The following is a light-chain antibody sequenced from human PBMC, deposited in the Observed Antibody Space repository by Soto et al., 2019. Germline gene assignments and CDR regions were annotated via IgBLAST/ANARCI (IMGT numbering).Light chain of an antibody. CDR2: DNN. J-gene: IGLJ1*01. Sequence: QSVLTQPPSVSAAPGQKVTISCSGSSSNIGDNFVSWYQHLPGTAPKLLIYDNNKRPSGIPDRFSGSKSGTSATLGITGLQTGDEADYYCGTWDTSLTTYVFATGTKLT. CDR1: SSNIGDNF. CDR3: GTWDTSLTTYV. V-gene: IGLV1-51*01.